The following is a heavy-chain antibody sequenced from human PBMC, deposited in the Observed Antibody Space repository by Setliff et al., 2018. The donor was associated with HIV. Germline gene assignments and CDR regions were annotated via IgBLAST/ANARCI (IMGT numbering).Heavy chain of an antibody. V-gene: IGHV4-38-2*01. D-gene: IGHD3-22*01. J-gene: IGHJ5*02. CDR1: GYSISSGYY. CDR3: ASRVYYYDSNNFLREEGFDP. Sequence: SETLSLTCAVSGYSISSGYYWGWIRQPPGKGLEWIGSIYHSGSTYYNPSPKSRVTISVDTSKNQFSLNLTSVTAADTAVYYCASRVYYYDSNNFLREEGFDPWGQRTLVTVSS. CDR2: IYHSGST.